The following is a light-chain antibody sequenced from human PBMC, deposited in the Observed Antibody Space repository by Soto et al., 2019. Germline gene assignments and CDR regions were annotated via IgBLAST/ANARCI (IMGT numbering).Light chain of an antibody. CDR1: TNDVGGYNY. J-gene: IGLJ1*01. CDR3: SSYASSRTRV. CDR2: EVS. Sequence: QSVLTQPASVSGSPGQSITISCTGTTNDVGGYNYVSWYQQHPGKAPKLLIFEVSSRPSGVSNRFSGSKSGNTASLTISGLQAEDEADYYCSSYASSRTRVFGTGTKVTVL. V-gene: IGLV2-14*01.